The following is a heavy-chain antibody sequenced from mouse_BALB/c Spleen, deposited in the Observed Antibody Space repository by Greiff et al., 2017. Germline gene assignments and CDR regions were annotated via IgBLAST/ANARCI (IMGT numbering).Heavy chain of an antibody. D-gene: IGHD1-1*01. CDR2: IDPANGNT. J-gene: IGHJ3*01. V-gene: IGHV14-3*02. Sequence: VQLKESGAELVKPGASVKLSCTASGFNIKDTYMHWVKQRPEQGLEWIGRIDPANGNTKYDPKFQGKATITADTSSNTAYLQLSSLTSEDTAVYYCARTHYGAWFAYWGQGTLVTVSA. CDR1: GFNIKDTY. CDR3: ARTHYGAWFAY.